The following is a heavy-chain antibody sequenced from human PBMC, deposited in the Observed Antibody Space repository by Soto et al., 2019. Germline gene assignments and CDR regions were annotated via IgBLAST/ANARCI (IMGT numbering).Heavy chain of an antibody. D-gene: IGHD3-10*01. Sequence: QVQLQESGPGLVKPSETLSLTCTVSGGSISSYYWSWIRQPPGKGLEWIGYIYYSGSTNYNPSLTSRVTISVDTSKNQCSLKLGSVTAADTAVYYCASQVLWFGESTYAYWGQGTLVTVSS. CDR3: ASQVLWFGESTYAY. V-gene: IGHV4-59*01. CDR2: IYYSGST. J-gene: IGHJ4*02. CDR1: GGSISSYY.